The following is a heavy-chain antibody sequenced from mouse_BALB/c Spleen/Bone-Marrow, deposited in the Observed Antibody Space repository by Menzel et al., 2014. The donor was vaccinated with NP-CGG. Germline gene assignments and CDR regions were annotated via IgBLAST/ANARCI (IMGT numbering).Heavy chain of an antibody. CDR1: GYAFTNYL. CDR3: VRWDYAMDY. V-gene: IGHV1-54*01. J-gene: IGHJ4*01. CDR2: INPGSGGT. Sequence: VQGVESGAELVRPGTSVKVSCKASGYAFTNYLIEWVKQRPGQGLEWIGVINPGSGGTNYNEKFKGKATLTADKSSSTAYIQLSSLTSDDSAVYFCVRWDYAMDYWGQGTSVTVSS.